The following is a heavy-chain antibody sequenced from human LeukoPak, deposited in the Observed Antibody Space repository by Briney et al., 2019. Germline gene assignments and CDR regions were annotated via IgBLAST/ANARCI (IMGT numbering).Heavy chain of an antibody. J-gene: IGHJ3*02. CDR1: GFTFSSYA. CDR3: AKALGYDRHDAFDI. D-gene: IGHD5-12*01. CDR2: LSGSGATT. V-gene: IGHV3-23*01. Sequence: GGSLRLSCAASGFTFSSYAMSWVRQAPGKGLEWVSVLSGSGATTYYADSVKGRFTISRDNSKNTLYLQMTSLRAEDTAVYYCAKALGYDRHDAFDIWGQGTMVTVSS.